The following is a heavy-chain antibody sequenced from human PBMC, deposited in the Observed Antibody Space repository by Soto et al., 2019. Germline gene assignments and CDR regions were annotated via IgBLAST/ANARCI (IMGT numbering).Heavy chain of an antibody. CDR3: ARAGPPSSSLPPPLYYGMDV. CDR1: GFTFSSYS. D-gene: IGHD6-13*01. J-gene: IGHJ6*02. V-gene: IGHV3-21*01. Sequence: VGSLRLSCAASGFTFSSYSMNWVRQAPGKGLEWVSSISSSSSYIYYADSVKGRFTISRDNAKNSLYLQMNSLRAEDTAVYYCARAGPPSSSLPPPLYYGMDVWGQGNTVTVSS. CDR2: ISSSSSYI.